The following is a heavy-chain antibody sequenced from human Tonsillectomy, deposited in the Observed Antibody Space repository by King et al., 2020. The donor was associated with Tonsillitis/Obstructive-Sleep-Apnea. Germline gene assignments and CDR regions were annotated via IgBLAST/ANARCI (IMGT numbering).Heavy chain of an antibody. CDR3: ARDGIVAVSGGCFDY. CDR2: ISTSSSYT. D-gene: IGHD6-19*01. J-gene: IGHJ4*02. V-gene: IGHV3-11*06. Sequence: VQLVESGGGLEKPGGSLRLSCAASGYIFSDYYMSWIRQAPGKGLEWVSDISTSSSYTNYAESVKGRFTISRDNAKNSLYLQMNSLRAEDTALYYCARDGIVAVSGGCFDYWGQGTLVTVSS. CDR1: GYIFSDYY.